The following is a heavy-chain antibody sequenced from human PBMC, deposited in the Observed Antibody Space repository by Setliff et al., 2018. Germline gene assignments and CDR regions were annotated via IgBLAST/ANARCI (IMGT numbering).Heavy chain of an antibody. CDR1: GGSVSSSSYY. J-gene: IGHJ4*02. V-gene: IGHV4-39*01. D-gene: IGHD1-26*01. CDR2: INHSGIT. CDR3: AAPGGGSYRF. Sequence: PSETLSLTCTVSGGSVSSSSYYWGWIRQPPGKGLEWIGEINHSGITNYNPSLKSRVTMSVDTSKNQFSLNLSSVTAADTAVYYCAAPGGGSYRFWGQGTLVTVSS.